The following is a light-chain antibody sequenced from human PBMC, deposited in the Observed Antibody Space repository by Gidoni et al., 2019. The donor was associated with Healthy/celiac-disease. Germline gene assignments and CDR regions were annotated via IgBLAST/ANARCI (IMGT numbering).Light chain of an antibody. J-gene: IGLJ3*02. CDR2: RDS. CDR3: QVWDSSTEV. V-gene: IGLV3-9*01. CDR1: NIGSKK. Sequence: SYELTQPRSGSEARGQTARITCGGNNIGSKKVHWYQQKPGPAPVLVIYRDSNRPAGIPERFSGSNSGNTATLTISRAQAGDEADYYCQVWDSSTEVFGGGTKLTVL.